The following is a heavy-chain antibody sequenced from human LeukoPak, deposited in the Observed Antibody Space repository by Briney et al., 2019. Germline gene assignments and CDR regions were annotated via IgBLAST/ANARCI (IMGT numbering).Heavy chain of an antibody. CDR3: ARTYYGSENYYDY. CDR2: IYYSGTT. D-gene: IGHD3-10*01. Sequence: SETLSLTCTVPGGSVSSSGSYWGWIRQPPGKGLEWIGSIYYSGTTYYNPSLKSRATISVDTSKSQFSLKLTSVTAADTALYYCARTYYGSENYYDYWGQGILVTVSS. CDR1: GGSVSSSGSY. J-gene: IGHJ4*02. V-gene: IGHV4-39*01.